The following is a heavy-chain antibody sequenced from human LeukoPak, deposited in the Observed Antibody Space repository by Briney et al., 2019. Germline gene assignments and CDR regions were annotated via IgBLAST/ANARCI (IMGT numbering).Heavy chain of an antibody. CDR2: INHSGST. V-gene: IGHV4-34*01. D-gene: IGHD3-3*01. Sequence: SETPSLTCAVYGGSFSGYYWSWIRQPPGKGLEWIGEINHSGSTNYNPSLKSRVTISVDTSKNQFSLKLSSVTAADTAVYYCASAPSVLRPPTIWGQGTMVTVSS. CDR3: ASAPSVLRPPTI. CDR1: GGSFSGYY. J-gene: IGHJ3*02.